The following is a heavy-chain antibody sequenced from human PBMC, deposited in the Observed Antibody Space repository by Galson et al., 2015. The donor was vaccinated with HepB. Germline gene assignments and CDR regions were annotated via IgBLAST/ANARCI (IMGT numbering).Heavy chain of an antibody. CDR2: IYPGDSDT. D-gene: IGHD5-12*01. J-gene: IGHJ6*02. V-gene: IGHV5-51*01. Sequence: QSGAEVKKPGESLKISCKGSGYSFTSYWIGWVRQMPGKGLEWMGIIYPGDSDTRYSPSFQGQVTISADKSISTAYLQWSSLKTSDTAMYYCARHARGSGYDYRFYYYGMDVWGQGTTVTVSS. CDR1: GYSFTSYW. CDR3: ARHARGSGYDYRFYYYGMDV.